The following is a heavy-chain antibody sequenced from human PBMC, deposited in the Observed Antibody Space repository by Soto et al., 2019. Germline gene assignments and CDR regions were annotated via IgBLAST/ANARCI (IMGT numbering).Heavy chain of an antibody. Sequence: QMQLVESGGGVVQPGRSLRVSCAASGFIFSTYGMHWVRQAPGKGLEWVAVISYDGRNKYYADSVRGRFTISRDNSKNPLHLQMNILRGEDTAVYYCAKDTATAITSYYFYGMDVWGKGTTVTVAS. CDR1: GFIFSTYG. V-gene: IGHV3-30*18. J-gene: IGHJ6*04. CDR2: ISYDGRNK. CDR3: AKDTATAITSYYFYGMDV. D-gene: IGHD5-12*01.